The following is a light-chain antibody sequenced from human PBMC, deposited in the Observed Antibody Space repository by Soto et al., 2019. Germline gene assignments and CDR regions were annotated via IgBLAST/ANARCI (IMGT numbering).Light chain of an antibody. CDR1: RGIGST. V-gene: IGKV3-15*01. CDR3: QHYVTWPLA. CDR2: DTS. Sequence: EVVMTQSPATLSVSPGERATLSCRASRGIGSTLAWYQQKPGQTPRLLIYDTSTRATGVPGRFIGSRSGTEFTITIASLHSEDFAIYYCQHYVTWPLAFGGGTRVENK. J-gene: IGKJ4*01.